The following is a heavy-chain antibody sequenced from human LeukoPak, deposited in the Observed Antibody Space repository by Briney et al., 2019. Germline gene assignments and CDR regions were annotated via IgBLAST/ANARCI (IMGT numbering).Heavy chain of an antibody. D-gene: IGHD5-24*01. CDR2: ISYDGSNK. Sequence: GGSLRLSCAASGFTFSSYAMHWVRQAPGKGLEWVAVISYDGSNKYYADSVKGRFTTSRDNSKITLYLRMDSLGAEDASVYYCARGPLAAVEMATNYYFDYWGQGTLVTVSS. CDR1: GFTFSSYA. J-gene: IGHJ4*02. V-gene: IGHV3-30*04. CDR3: ARGPLAAVEMATNYYFDY.